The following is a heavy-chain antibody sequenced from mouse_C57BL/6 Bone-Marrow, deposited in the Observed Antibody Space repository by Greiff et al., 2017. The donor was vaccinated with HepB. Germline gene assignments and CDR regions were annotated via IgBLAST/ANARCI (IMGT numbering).Heavy chain of an antibody. D-gene: IGHD2-3*01. Sequence: EVKLVESGGGLVKPGGSLKLSCAASGFTFSSYAMSWVRQTPEKRLEWVATISDGGSYTYYPDNVKGRFTISRDNAKNNLYLQMSHLKSEDTAMYYCASVMTPNYFDYWGQGTTLTVSS. CDR2: ISDGGSYT. CDR3: ASVMTPNYFDY. J-gene: IGHJ2*01. V-gene: IGHV5-4*03. CDR1: GFTFSSYA.